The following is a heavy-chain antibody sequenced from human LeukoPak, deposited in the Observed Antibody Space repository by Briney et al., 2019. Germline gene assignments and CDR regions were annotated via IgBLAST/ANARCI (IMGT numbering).Heavy chain of an antibody. V-gene: IGHV3-23*01. CDR1: GFTFRSYE. J-gene: IGHJ4*02. Sequence: PGGSLRLSCAASGFTFRSYEMSWVRQAPGKGLEWVSAISGSGGSTYYADSVKGRFTISRDNSKNTLYLQMNSLRAEGTAVYYCAKCTLAVCYYFDYWGQGTLVTVSS. D-gene: IGHD2-8*01. CDR2: ISGSGGST. CDR3: AKCTLAVCYYFDY.